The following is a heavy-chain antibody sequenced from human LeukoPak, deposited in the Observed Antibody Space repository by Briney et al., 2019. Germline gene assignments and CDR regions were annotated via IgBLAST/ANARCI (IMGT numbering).Heavy chain of an antibody. D-gene: IGHD5-12*01. CDR2: ISAYNGNT. CDR3: ARDSGYENYYYYGMDV. CDR1: GYTFTSYG. J-gene: IGHJ6*02. Sequence: EASVKVSCKASGYTFTSYGISWVRQAPGQGLEWMGWISAYNGNTNYAQTLQGRVTMTTGTSTSTAYMELRSLRSDDTAVYYCARDSGYENYYYYGMDVWGQGTTVTVSS. V-gene: IGHV1-18*01.